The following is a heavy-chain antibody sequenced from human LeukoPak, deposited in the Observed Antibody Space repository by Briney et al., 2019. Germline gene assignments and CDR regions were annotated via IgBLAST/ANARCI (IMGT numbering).Heavy chain of an antibody. D-gene: IGHD2-15*01. CDR3: ARGPSGGNGLSY. Sequence: PGGSLRLSCAASGFTFSSYGMSWVRQAPGKGLEWVADIKEGGGGRYYVDSVKGRFTISRDNAKNSLYLQMNSLRAVDTAVYYCARGPSGGNGLSYWGLGTLVTVSS. V-gene: IGHV3-7*04. CDR2: IKEGGGGR. J-gene: IGHJ4*02. CDR1: GFTFSSYG.